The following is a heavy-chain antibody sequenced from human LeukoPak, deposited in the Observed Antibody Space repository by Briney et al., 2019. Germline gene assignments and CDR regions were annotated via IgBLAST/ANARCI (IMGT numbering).Heavy chain of an antibody. CDR1: GGSISSYH. D-gene: IGHD2-2*02. CDR3: ARDSSCGTRCYNWYSDL. V-gene: IGHV4-4*07. J-gene: IGHJ2*01. CDR2: IYTSGST. Sequence: SETLSLTCTVSGGSISSYHWSWIRQPAGKGLEWIGRIYTSGSTNYNPSLKSRVTMSVDTSKNQFSLNLSSVTAADTAVYYCARDSSCGTRCYNWYSDLWGRGTLVTVSS.